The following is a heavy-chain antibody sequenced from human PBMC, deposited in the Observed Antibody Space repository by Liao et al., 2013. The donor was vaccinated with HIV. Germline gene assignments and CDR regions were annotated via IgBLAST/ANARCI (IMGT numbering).Heavy chain of an antibody. J-gene: IGHJ3*02. D-gene: IGHD5/OR15-5a*01. Sequence: QVQLEESGPGLVKPSQTLSLTCTVSGASIASGSYFWTWIRQPAGKGLEWIGRVYKSGITDYNPSLKSRATISVDTSKNQFSLTLTSVTATDTAVYYCARDEQKASVFNMWGQGDNGHRLC. CDR3: ARDEQKASVFNM. V-gene: IGHV4-61*02. CDR2: VYKSGIT. CDR1: GASIASGSYF.